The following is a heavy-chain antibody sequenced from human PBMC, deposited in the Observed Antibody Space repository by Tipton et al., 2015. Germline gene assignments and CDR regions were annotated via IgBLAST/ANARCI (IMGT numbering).Heavy chain of an antibody. D-gene: IGHD3-3*01. Sequence: TLSLTCTVSGDSISSGRYYWSWIRQHPGKGLEWIGYIFDSGSTYYNPSLKRRVNISFDTSKNQFSLKLSSVTAADTAVYYCATVPTRYYDFWSGPYSGWFDPWGQGSLVTVSS. J-gene: IGHJ5*02. CDR2: IFDSGST. CDR1: GDSISSGRYY. CDR3: ATVPTRYYDFWSGPYSGWFDP. V-gene: IGHV4-31*03.